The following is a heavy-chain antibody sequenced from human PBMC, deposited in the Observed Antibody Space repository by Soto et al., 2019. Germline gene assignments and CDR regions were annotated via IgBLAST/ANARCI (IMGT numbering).Heavy chain of an antibody. CDR3: ASIVVPDPDYYYYGMDV. V-gene: IGHV1-69*13. CDR2: IIPIFGTA. CDR1: GGTFSSYA. J-gene: IGHJ6*02. D-gene: IGHD2-2*01. Sequence: SVKVSCKASGGTFSSYAISWVRQAPGQGLEWMGGIIPIFGTANYAQKFQGRVTITADESTSTAYMELSSLRSEDTAVYYCASIVVPDPDYYYYGMDVWGQGTTVTVYS.